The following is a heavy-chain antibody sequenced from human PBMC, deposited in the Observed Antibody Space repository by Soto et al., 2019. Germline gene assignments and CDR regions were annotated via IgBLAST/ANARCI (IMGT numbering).Heavy chain of an antibody. Sequence: GGSLRLSCAASGFTFSNHGMHWVRQAPGKGLEWVAVISYDGSNKDYVESVKGRFTISRDNSKNTLYLQINSLRVEDTAVFYCARNSRATVAGAPDYWGQGTLVTVSS. J-gene: IGHJ4*02. V-gene: IGHV3-30*03. CDR3: ARNSRATVAGAPDY. CDR1: GFTFSNHG. CDR2: ISYDGSNK. D-gene: IGHD6-19*01.